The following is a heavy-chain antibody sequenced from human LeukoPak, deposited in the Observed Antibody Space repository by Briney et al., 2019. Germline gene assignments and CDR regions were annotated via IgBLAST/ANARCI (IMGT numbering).Heavy chain of an antibody. D-gene: IGHD6-13*01. CDR3: ARRAATGSNALDY. CDR1: GFTFNGYD. V-gene: IGHV3-33*01. CDR2: IWYDGSNK. J-gene: IGHJ4*02. Sequence: GGSLRLSCAASGFTFNGYDMHWVRQAPGKGLEWVALIWYDGSNKYYADSVKGRFTISRDNSKNTLSLQMNSLRAEDTAVYYCARRAATGSNALDYWGQGTLVTVSS.